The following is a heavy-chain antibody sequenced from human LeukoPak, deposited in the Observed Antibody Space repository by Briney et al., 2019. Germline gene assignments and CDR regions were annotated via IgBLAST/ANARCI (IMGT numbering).Heavy chain of an antibody. D-gene: IGHD1-26*01. V-gene: IGHV3-23*01. CDR2: ITAGGTP. Sequence: GGSLRLSCAASGFTVSSYAMSWVRQAPAKGLEWVSGITAGGTPHYADSVKGRFTISRDNSKNTVHLEMNSLRADDTAVYYCAKDYSDILLFQPLVKVFFDCWGQGTLVTVSS. CDR3: AKDYSDILLFQPLVKVFFDC. J-gene: IGHJ4*02. CDR1: GFTVSSYA.